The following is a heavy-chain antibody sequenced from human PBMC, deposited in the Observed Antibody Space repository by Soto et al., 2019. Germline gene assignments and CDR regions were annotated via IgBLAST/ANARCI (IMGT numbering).Heavy chain of an antibody. CDR2: INPNSGGT. Sequence: ASVKVSCKASGYTFTGYYMHWVRQAPGQGLEWMGWINPNSGGTNYAQKFQGWVTMTRDTSISTAYMELSRLRSDDTAVYYCARGAGATMPQYYYYYYMDVWGKGTTVTVSS. D-gene: IGHD5-12*01. J-gene: IGHJ6*03. V-gene: IGHV1-2*04. CDR1: GYTFTGYY. CDR3: ARGAGATMPQYYYYYYMDV.